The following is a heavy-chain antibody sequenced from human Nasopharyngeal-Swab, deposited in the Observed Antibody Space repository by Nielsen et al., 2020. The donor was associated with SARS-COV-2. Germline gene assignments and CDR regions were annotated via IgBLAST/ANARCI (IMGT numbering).Heavy chain of an antibody. CDR3: ARGVPNYYGSGDLDY. CDR2: ISSSSSYI. V-gene: IGHV3-21*01. J-gene: IGHJ4*02. D-gene: IGHD3-10*01. Sequence: WIRQPPGKGLEWVSSISSSSSYIYYADSVKGRFTIPRDNAKNTLYLQMNSLRAEDTAVYYCARGVPNYYGSGDLDYWGQGTLVTVSS.